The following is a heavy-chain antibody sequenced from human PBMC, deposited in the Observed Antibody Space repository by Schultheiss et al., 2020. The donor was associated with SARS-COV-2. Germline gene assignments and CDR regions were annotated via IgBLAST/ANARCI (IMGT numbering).Heavy chain of an antibody. CDR1: GFTFSDYY. Sequence: GGSLRLSCAASGFTFSDYYMNWVRQAPGKGLEWVSSISSSSSYIYYADSVKGRFTISRDNAKNSLYLQMNSLRAEDTAVYYCARGGDSSSWPRYYYYYYMDVWGKGTTVTVSS. D-gene: IGHD6-13*01. CDR3: ARGGDSSSWPRYYYYYYMDV. V-gene: IGHV3-21*01. CDR2: ISSSSSYI. J-gene: IGHJ6*03.